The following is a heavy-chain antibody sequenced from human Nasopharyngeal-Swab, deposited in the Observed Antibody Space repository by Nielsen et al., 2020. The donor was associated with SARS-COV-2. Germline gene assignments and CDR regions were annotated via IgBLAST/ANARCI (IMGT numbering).Heavy chain of an antibody. Sequence: GESLNISCASSGFSYSTYLMTWVRQAPGKGMEWVANIKQDGSEKYYVDSEKGRFTVSRDNPKNLLYLQVNSLRAEDTAVYYCARQGVFVPAYFHQYYMDVWGKGTTVTVSS. CDR3: ARQGVFVPAYFHQYYMDV. CDR2: IKQDGSEK. D-gene: IGHD3-16*02. V-gene: IGHV3-7*03. J-gene: IGHJ6*03. CDR1: GFSYSTYL.